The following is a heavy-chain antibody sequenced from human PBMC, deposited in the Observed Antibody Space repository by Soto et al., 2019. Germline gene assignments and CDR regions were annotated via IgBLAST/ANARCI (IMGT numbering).Heavy chain of an antibody. CDR1: GYIIKNYW. Sequence: EVQLVQSGTEVKQPGESLKISCKASGYIIKNYWIGWVRQMPGQGLEWMGIIYPDDSDTRYSPSFQGQVTISVDKSISTAYVQWSSLKASDSAIYYCIRGGVTSRSFDHWGQGTLVTVSS. CDR2: IYPDDSDT. V-gene: IGHV5-51*01. J-gene: IGHJ4*02. CDR3: IRGGVTSRSFDH. D-gene: IGHD3-10*01.